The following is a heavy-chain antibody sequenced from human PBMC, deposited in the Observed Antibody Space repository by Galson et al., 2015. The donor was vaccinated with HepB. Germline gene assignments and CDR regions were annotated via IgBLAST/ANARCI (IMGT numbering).Heavy chain of an antibody. J-gene: IGHJ6*02. CDR3: ARVGASSGWYGMDG. D-gene: IGHD6-19*01. V-gene: IGHV3-30*04. CDR2: ISYDGSNK. CDR1: GFTFSSYA. Sequence: SLRLSCAASGFTFSSYAMHWVRQAPGKGLEWVAVISYDGSNKYYADSVQGRFTISRDNSKNTLYLQMNSQRAEDTAVYYCARVGASSGWYGMDGWGQGTTVTVSS.